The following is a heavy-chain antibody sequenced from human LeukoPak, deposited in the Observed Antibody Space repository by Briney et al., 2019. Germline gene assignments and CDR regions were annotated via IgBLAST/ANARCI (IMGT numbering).Heavy chain of an antibody. J-gene: IGHJ4*02. D-gene: IGHD6-13*01. CDR3: ARASSSRGHKAD. Sequence: PSETLSLTCDVPGGSIDSTNWWNWVRQPPGKGLEWTGEIHHDGRINYNPSLKSRVTLSVDKSKNQFSLRLSSVTAADTAVYYCARASSSRGHKADWGQGTLVTVSS. CDR2: IHHDGRI. V-gene: IGHV4/OR15-8*01. CDR1: GGSIDSTNW.